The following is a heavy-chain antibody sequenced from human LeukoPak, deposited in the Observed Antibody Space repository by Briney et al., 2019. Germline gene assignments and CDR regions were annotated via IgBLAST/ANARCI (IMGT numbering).Heavy chain of an antibody. CDR1: GGSISSYY. CDR2: IYYSGST. V-gene: IGHV4-59*01. J-gene: IGHJ4*02. CDR3: ASAFGVVAALVG. D-gene: IGHD2-15*01. Sequence: SETLSLTCTVSGGSISSYYWSWIRQPPGKGLEWIGYIYYSGSTNYNPSLKSQVTISVDTSKNQFSLKLSSVTAADTAVYYCASAFGVVAALVGWGQGTLVTVSS.